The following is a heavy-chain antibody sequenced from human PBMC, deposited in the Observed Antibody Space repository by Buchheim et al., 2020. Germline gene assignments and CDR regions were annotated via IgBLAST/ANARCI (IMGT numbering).Heavy chain of an antibody. CDR2: IIPILGIA. CDR3: AKGYDFWSGYYTEESWYFDL. J-gene: IGHJ2*01. CDR1: GGTFSSYT. D-gene: IGHD3-3*01. V-gene: IGHV1-69*02. Sequence: QVQLVQSGAEVKKPGSSVKVSCKASGGTFSSYTISWVRQAPGQGLEWMGRIIPILGIANYAQKFQGRVTITADKSTSTAYMELSSLRSEDTAVYYCAKGYDFWSGYYTEESWYFDLWGRGTL.